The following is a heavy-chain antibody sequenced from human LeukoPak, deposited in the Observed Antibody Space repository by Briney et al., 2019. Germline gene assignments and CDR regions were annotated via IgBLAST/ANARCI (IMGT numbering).Heavy chain of an antibody. J-gene: IGHJ4*02. Sequence: GRSLRLSCAASGFTFSSYGMHWVRQAPGKGLEWVAVISYDGSNKYYADSVKGRFTISRDNSKNTLYLQMNSLRAEDTAVYYCAKDRFDSSGYYFDYWGQGTLVTVSS. V-gene: IGHV3-30*18. D-gene: IGHD3-22*01. CDR1: GFTFSSYG. CDR2: ISYDGSNK. CDR3: AKDRFDSSGYYFDY.